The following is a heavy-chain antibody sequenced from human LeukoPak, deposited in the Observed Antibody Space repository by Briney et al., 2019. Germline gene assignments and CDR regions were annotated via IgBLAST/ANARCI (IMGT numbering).Heavy chain of an antibody. CDR3: AKMGGSDLLYYFDY. Sequence: GRSLRLSCAASGFTFDDYAMHWVRQAPGKGLEWVSVISGSGGSTYYVDPVKGRFTISRDTSKDTLFLQMNGLRAEDTAVYYCAKMGGSDLLYYFDYWGQGTLVTVSS. V-gene: IGHV3-23*01. CDR2: ISGSGGST. D-gene: IGHD1-26*01. J-gene: IGHJ4*02. CDR1: GFTFDDYA.